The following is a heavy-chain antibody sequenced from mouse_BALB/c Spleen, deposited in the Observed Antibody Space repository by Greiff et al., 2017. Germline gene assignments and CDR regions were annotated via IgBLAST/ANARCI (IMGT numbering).Heavy chain of an antibody. Sequence: EVNVVESGGGLVQPGGSLKLSCAASGFTFSSYTMSWVRQTPEKRLEWVAYISNGGGSTYYPDTVKGRFTISRDNAKNTLYLQMSSLKSEDTAMYYCARHRGDDGYYLDVWGAGTTVTVSS. V-gene: IGHV5-12-2*01. D-gene: IGHD2-3*01. CDR2: ISNGGGST. CDR3: ARHRGDDGYYLDV. J-gene: IGHJ1*01. CDR1: GFTFSSYT.